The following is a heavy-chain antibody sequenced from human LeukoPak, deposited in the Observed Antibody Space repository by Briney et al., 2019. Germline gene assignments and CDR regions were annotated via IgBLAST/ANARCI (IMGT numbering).Heavy chain of an antibody. J-gene: IGHJ4*02. CDR2: IIPIFGTA. V-gene: IGHV1-69*05. CDR3: ASTRGLVRDGFDY. Sequence: ASVKVSCKASGGTLSSYAISWVRQAPGQGLEWMGRIIPIFGTANYAQKFQGRVPITTDEPTSTAYMALSSLRSDDTAVYYCASTRGLVRDGFDYWGQGTLVTVSS. D-gene: IGHD6-19*01. CDR1: GGTLSSYA.